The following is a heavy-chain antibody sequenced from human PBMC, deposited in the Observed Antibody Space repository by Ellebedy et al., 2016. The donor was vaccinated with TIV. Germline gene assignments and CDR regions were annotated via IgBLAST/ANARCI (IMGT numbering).Heavy chain of an antibody. J-gene: IGHJ4*02. CDR3: ARALNYYDSSGYYPKSFDY. Sequence: SETLSLTCAVSGGSISSSNWWSWVRQPPGKGLEWIGEIYHSGSTNYNPSLKSRVTISVDKSKNQFSLKLSSVTAADTAVYYCARALNYYDSSGYYPKSFDYWGQGTLVTVSS. D-gene: IGHD3-22*01. V-gene: IGHV4-4*02. CDR2: IYHSGST. CDR1: GGSISSSNW.